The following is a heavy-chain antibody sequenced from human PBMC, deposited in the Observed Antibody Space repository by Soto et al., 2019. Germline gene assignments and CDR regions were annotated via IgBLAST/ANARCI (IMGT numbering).Heavy chain of an antibody. D-gene: IGHD2-15*01. CDR2: IYYSGST. V-gene: IGHV4-59*08. J-gene: IGHJ6*03. CDR1: GGSISSYY. CDR3: ASLLSGAAKGWGYYMEV. Sequence: SETLSLTCTVSGGSISSYYWSWIRQPPGKGLEWIGYIYYSGSTNYNPSLKSRVTISVDTSKNQFSLKLSSVTAADTAVYYCASLLSGAAKGWGYYMEVWGKGTMVTVSS.